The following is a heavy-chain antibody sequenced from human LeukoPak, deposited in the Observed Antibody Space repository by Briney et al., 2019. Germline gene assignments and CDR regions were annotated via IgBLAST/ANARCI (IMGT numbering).Heavy chain of an antibody. D-gene: IGHD3-10*01. Sequence: GGSLRLSCAASQFTFNNNAMSWVRQAPGKGLEWVSGLSGDSSSIYYAASVKGRFTISRDNSKNMLYLQMNGLGAEDTAVYYCTRFRGSGSSTLYSFDYWGQGSLVTVAP. J-gene: IGHJ4*02. CDR3: TRFRGSGSSTLYSFDY. V-gene: IGHV3-23*01. CDR1: QFTFNNNA. CDR2: LSGDSSSI.